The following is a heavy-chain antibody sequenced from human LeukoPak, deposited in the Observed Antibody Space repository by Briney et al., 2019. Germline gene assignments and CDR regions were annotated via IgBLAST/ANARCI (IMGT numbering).Heavy chain of an antibody. D-gene: IGHD4-17*01. CDR2: IYYSGST. V-gene: IGHV4-59*01. CDR1: GGSISSYY. Sequence: SETLSLTCTVSGGSISSYYWSWIRQPPGKGLEWIGYIYYSGSTNYNPSLKSRVTISVDTSKNRFSLKLSSVTAADTAVYYCARDRTTGADWYFDLWGRGTLVTVSS. J-gene: IGHJ2*01. CDR3: ARDRTTGADWYFDL.